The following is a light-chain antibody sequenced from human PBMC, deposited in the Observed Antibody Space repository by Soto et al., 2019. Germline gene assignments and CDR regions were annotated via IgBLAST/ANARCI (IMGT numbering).Light chain of an antibody. Sequence: DIVMTQSPDSLAVSLGERATINCKSSQSVLYSSDNKNYLGWYQQKPGQSPKLLIYWASTRESGVPDRFSGSGSGTDFTLTINSLQAEDVAVYYCQQYYSTPRTFGQGTKVEIK. CDR1: QSVLYSSDNKNY. J-gene: IGKJ2*02. V-gene: IGKV4-1*01. CDR3: QQYYSTPRT. CDR2: WAS.